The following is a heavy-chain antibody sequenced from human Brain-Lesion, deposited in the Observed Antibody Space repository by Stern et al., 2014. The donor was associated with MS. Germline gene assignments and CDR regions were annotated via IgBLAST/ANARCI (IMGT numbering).Heavy chain of an antibody. J-gene: IGHJ4*02. Sequence: VQLVQSGPGLVKPSETLSLTCTVSGGSINTNNYYWGWIRQPPGKGLEWIGITYSSGSTFSTPSLKSRVPMSIDPSKTQFSLNLLSVTAADTAVYYCARTGDDFGDYSLSYWGQGTLVTVSS. CDR2: TYSSGST. CDR3: ARTGDDFGDYSLSY. CDR1: GGSINTNNYY. V-gene: IGHV4-39*01. D-gene: IGHD4-17*01.